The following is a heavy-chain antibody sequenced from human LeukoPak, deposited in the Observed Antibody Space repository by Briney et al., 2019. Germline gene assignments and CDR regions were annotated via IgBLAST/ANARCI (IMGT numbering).Heavy chain of an antibody. CDR2: IKQDGSEK. CDR1: GFTFSSYW. Sequence: GGSLRLSCAASGFTFSSYWVSWVRQAPGKGLEWVANIKQDGSEKYYVDSVKGRFTISRDNAKNSLYLQMNSLRAEDTAVYYCARYDFWSGYWSDAFDIWGQGTMVTVSS. J-gene: IGHJ3*02. V-gene: IGHV3-7*01. D-gene: IGHD3-3*01. CDR3: ARYDFWSGYWSDAFDI.